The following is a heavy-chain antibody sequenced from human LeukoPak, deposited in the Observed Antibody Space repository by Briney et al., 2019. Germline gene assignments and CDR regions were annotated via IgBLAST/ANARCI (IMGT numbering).Heavy chain of an antibody. CDR1: GFNFNTET. J-gene: IGHJ4*02. D-gene: IGHD2-21*02. Sequence: GGSLRLSCAASGFNFNTETMDWVRQAPGKGLEWLSSIDSSSSSKFYAHSVRGRFIISRDNARKSLYLQMNSVTAEDTAVYFCLRGDRRDFWGQGTLLVVSS. V-gene: IGHV3-21*01. CDR2: IDSSSSSK. CDR3: LRGDRRDF.